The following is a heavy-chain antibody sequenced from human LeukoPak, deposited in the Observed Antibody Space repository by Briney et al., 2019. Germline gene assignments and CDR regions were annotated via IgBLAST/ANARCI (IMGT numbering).Heavy chain of an antibody. Sequence: SVKVSCKASGGTFSSYAISWVRQAPGQGLEWMGRIIPIFSTANYAQKFQGRVTITTDESTSTAYMELSSLRSEDTAVYYCARAARAPGYSSSWSPFDYWGQGTLVTVSS. V-gene: IGHV1-69*05. D-gene: IGHD6-13*01. CDR1: GGTFSSYA. J-gene: IGHJ4*02. CDR3: ARAARAPGYSSSWSPFDY. CDR2: IIPIFSTA.